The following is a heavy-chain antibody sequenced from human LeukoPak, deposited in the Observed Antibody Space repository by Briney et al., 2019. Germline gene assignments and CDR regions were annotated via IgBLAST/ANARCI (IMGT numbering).Heavy chain of an antibody. CDR1: GGSFSGYY. CDR3: ARCQYYGSGSYYRN. J-gene: IGHJ4*02. Sequence: SPSETLSLTCAVYGGSFSGYYWSWIRHPPGKGLEWIGEINHSGSTNYHPSLKSRVTISVDTSKNQFSLKLSSVTAADTAVYYCARCQYYGSGSYYRNWGQGTLVTVSS. D-gene: IGHD3-10*01. CDR2: INHSGST. V-gene: IGHV4-34*01.